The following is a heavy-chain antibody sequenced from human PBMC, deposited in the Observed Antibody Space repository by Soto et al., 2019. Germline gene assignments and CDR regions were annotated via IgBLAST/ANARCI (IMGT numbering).Heavy chain of an antibody. CDR2: IDPSDSYT. Sequence: GESLKISCKGSGYSFTSYWISWVRQMLGKGLEWMGRIDPSDSYTNYSPSFQGHVTISADKSISTAYLQWSSLKASDTAMYYCARQYPYSSSKRYGMDVWGKCTKVTVS. CDR1: GYSFTSYW. V-gene: IGHV5-10-1*01. J-gene: IGHJ6*04. D-gene: IGHD6-13*01. CDR3: ARQYPYSSSKRYGMDV.